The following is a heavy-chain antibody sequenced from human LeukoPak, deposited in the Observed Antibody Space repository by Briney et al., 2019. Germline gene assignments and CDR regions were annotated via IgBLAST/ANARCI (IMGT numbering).Heavy chain of an antibody. CDR3: VRGYCSGGSCYYYYYYMDV. D-gene: IGHD2-15*01. CDR2: INPNSGGT. V-gene: IGHV1-2*02. Sequence: ASVKVSCKASGYTFTGYYMHWVRQAPGQGLEWMGWINPNSGGTNYAQKFQGRVTMTRDTSISTAYMELSRLRSDDTAVYYCVRGYCSGGSCYYYYYYMDVWGKGTTVTISS. CDR1: GYTFTGYY. J-gene: IGHJ6*03.